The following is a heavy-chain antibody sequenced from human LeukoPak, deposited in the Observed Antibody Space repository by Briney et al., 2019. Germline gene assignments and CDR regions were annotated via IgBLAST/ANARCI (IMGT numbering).Heavy chain of an antibody. V-gene: IGHV3-23*01. D-gene: IGHD6-13*01. Sequence: PGGSLRVSCAASGFTFSTYAMSWVRQAPGKGLEWVSAISGSGGRSYYADSVKGRFTISRDNSKNTLYLQMNSLRADDTAVYYCAKSHASGSSWFGSNDYWGQGTLVTVSS. CDR2: ISGSGGRS. CDR1: GFTFSTYA. J-gene: IGHJ4*02. CDR3: AKSHASGSSWFGSNDY.